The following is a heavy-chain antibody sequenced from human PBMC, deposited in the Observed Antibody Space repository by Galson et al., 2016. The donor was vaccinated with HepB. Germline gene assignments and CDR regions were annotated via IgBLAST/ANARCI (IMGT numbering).Heavy chain of an antibody. J-gene: IGHJ5*02. CDR2: VWFDVYTK. Sequence: SLRLSCAASGFTFSLYGMHWVRQAPGKGLEWVAVVWFDVYTKFSADSVRGRFTVSRDSARDTVDLQMISLRAEDTAVYYCARMRSELTAGGWGRPFDPWGQGTLVTVSS. CDR3: ARMRSELTAGGWGRPFDP. D-gene: IGHD3-16*01. V-gene: IGHV3-33*01. CDR1: GFTFSLYG.